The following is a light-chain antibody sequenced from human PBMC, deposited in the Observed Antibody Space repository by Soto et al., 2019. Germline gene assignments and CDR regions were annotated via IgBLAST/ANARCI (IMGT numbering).Light chain of an antibody. CDR3: KQHNPYSPYT. J-gene: IGKJ2*01. V-gene: IGKV1-5*03. CDR2: DAS. Sequence: DIQMTQSPSTLSASVGDRVTITCRASQSITNCLAWYQQKPGKAPKLLIFDASSLRSGVPSRFSGSGSGTEFTLTISSLQPADFAPYYCKQHNPYSPYTFGQGTKLEIK. CDR1: QSITNC.